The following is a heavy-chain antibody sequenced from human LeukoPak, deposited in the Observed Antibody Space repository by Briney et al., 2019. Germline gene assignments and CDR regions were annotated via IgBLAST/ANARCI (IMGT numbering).Heavy chain of an antibody. D-gene: IGHD2-2*02. CDR2: ISASGGGA. CDR1: GFRFKNFG. Sequence: GGSLRLSCAASGFRFKNFGMTWVRQAPGKGLVWVSTISASGGGAYYADSVKGRFTISRDNSKDTLSLQMNTLRAEDTAVYYCAKDVRRAEYCSATTCYTSSFDYWGQGTLVTVSS. CDR3: AKDVRRAEYCSATTCYTSSFDY. J-gene: IGHJ4*02. V-gene: IGHV3-23*01.